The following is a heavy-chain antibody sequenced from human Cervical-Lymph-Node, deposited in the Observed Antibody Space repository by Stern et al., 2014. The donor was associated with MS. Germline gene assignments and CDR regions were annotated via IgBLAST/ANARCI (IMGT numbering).Heavy chain of an antibody. CDR3: ARMTGRGYYYYYSGLDV. Sequence: QVTLRESGPALVKPTQTLTLTCTFSGFSLTTSAMSVSWIRQPPGKALEWLSRIDWDGYKYYSTSLRTMLTISKDTSSNQVVLILTDMDPVDTATYYCARMTGRGYYYYYSGLDVWGQGTTVTVSS. V-gene: IGHV2-70*15. J-gene: IGHJ6*02. D-gene: IGHD3-10*01. CDR1: GFSLTTSAMS. CDR2: IDWDGYK.